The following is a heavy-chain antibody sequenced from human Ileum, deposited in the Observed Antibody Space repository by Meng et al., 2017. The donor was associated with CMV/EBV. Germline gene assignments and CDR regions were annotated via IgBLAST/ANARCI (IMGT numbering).Heavy chain of an antibody. V-gene: IGHV4-4*07. D-gene: IGHD3-10*01. CDR1: SGSISNYY. J-gene: IGHJ4*02. CDR2: IYTSGTT. CDR3: ARNYGSGNWNFFHY. Sequence: LQGLGPGLVKTSVTLSLTCYVSSGSISNYYWSWIRQPAGKGLEWIAHIYTSGTTNYNPSLKSRVTMSVDTSRNQFSLKLTSVTAADTAVYYCARNYGSGNWNFFHYWGQGTLVTVSS.